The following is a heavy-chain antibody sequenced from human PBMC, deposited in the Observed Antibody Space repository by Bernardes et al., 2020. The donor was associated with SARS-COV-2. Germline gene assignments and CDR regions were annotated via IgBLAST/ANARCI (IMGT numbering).Heavy chain of an antibody. J-gene: IGHJ6*02. CDR2: ISYDGSNK. V-gene: IGHV3-30*03. CDR1: GFTFSSYG. Sequence: GWSLRLSCAASGFTFSSYGMHWVRQAPGKGLEWVAVISYDGSNKYYADSVKGRFTISRDNSKNTLYLQMNSLRAEDTAVYYCARDSGMDVWGQGTTVTVSS. CDR3: ARDSGMDV.